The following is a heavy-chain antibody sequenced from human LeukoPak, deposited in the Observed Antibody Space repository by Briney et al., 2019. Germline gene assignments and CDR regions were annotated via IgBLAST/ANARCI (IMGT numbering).Heavy chain of an antibody. CDR1: GYTFTSYY. V-gene: IGHV1-46*01. J-gene: IGHJ2*01. D-gene: IGHD5-12*01. CDR2: INPSGGST. Sequence: ASVKVSCKASGYTFTSYYMHWVRQAPGQGLEWMGIINPSGGSTSYAQKFQGRVTMTRDTSTSTVYMELSSLRSEVTAVYYCARGRGRGYSGYDGWYFDLWGRGTLVTVSS. CDR3: ARGRGRGYSGYDGWYFDL.